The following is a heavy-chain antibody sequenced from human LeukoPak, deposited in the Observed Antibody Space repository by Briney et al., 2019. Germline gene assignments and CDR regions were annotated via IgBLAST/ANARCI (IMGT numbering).Heavy chain of an antibody. CDR3: ARANDDGFDP. J-gene: IGHJ5*02. Sequence: TGGSLRLSCAASGFTFSSYSMNWVRQAPGKGLEWVSYISSSGSTIYYADSVKGRFTISRDNAKNSLYLQMNSLRAEDTAVYYCARANDDGFDPWGQGTLVTVSS. CDR2: ISSSGSTI. D-gene: IGHD2-8*01. CDR1: GFTFSSYS. V-gene: IGHV3-48*04.